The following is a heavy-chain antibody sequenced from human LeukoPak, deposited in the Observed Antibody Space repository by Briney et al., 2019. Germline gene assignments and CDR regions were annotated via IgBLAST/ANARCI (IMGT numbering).Heavy chain of an antibody. CDR2: ISGSSRYI. CDR3: AREGSYDGSTMWYFDY. D-gene: IGHD3-22*01. Sequence: GGSLRLSCAASGFTFSSYTMNWVRQAPGKGLEWVSSISGSSRYIYYADSVKGRFTISRDYSLFLQMNSLRGEDTAVYYCAREGSYDGSTMWYFDYWGQGTLVTVSS. J-gene: IGHJ4*02. V-gene: IGHV3-21*01. CDR1: GFTFSSYT.